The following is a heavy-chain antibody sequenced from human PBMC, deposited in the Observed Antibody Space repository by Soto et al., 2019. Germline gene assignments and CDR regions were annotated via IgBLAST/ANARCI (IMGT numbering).Heavy chain of an antibody. Sequence: QVQLVQSGAEVKKPGSSVKVSCKASGGTFSSYAISWVRQAPGQGLEWMGGISPIFGTANYAQKFQGRVTITADESTSTAYMELSSLRSEDTAVYYCARGAYCGGDCYSDYYYYGMDVWGQGTTVTVSS. D-gene: IGHD2-21*02. V-gene: IGHV1-69*01. CDR1: GGTFSSYA. CDR2: ISPIFGTA. J-gene: IGHJ6*02. CDR3: ARGAYCGGDCYSDYYYYGMDV.